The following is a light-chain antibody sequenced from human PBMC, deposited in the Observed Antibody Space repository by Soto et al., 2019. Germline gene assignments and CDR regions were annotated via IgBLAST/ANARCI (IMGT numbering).Light chain of an antibody. CDR3: QQSHITQYS. CDR1: QSITTY. V-gene: IGKV1-39*01. Sequence: DIQMTQSPSSLSASVGDRVTITCRASQSITTYLNWYRQKPGKAPKLLISRASSLQSGVPSRFSCSGSGTDFTLTISSLQREDFATYYCQQSHITQYSFGQGTKVDIK. J-gene: IGKJ2*03. CDR2: RAS.